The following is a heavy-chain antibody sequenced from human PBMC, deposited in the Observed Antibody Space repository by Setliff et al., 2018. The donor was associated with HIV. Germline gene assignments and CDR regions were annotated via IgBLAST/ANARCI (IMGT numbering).Heavy chain of an antibody. CDR1: GYTFDGHY. V-gene: IGHV1-2*06. Sequence: GASVKVSCKTSGYTFDGHYLHWVRQAPGQGLEWMGRISPNNFNTQYAKNFQGRVTMTWDTSTSTGYMEVYRLRSDDTAVYFCTRSSSDWIQVRFDPWGQGTLVTVSS. CDR2: ISPNNFNT. D-gene: IGHD6-19*01. J-gene: IGHJ5*02. CDR3: TRSSSDWIQVRFDP.